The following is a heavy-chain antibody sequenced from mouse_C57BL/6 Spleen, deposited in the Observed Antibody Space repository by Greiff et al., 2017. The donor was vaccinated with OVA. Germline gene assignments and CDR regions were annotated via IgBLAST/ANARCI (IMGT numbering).Heavy chain of an antibody. V-gene: IGHV1-82*01. D-gene: IGHD1-1*01. CDR2: IYPGDGDT. CDR3: ASLITTHWYFDV. Sequence: VQLQQSGPELVKPGASVKISCKASGYAFSSSWMNWVKQRPGKGLEWIGRIYPGDGDTNYNGKFKGKATLTADKSSSTAYMQLSSLTSEDSAVYFCASLITTHWYFDVWGTGTTVTVSS. J-gene: IGHJ1*03. CDR1: GYAFSSSW.